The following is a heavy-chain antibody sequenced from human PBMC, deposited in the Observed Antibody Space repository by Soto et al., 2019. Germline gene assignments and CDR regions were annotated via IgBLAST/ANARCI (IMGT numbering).Heavy chain of an antibody. CDR3: AKDRQYPRDYFHY. J-gene: IGHJ4*02. D-gene: IGHD4-4*01. CDR2: ISPNGQGI. V-gene: IGHV3-23*01. Sequence: GSLRLSCGVSGFTVTSNGVSWVRQAPGKGLEWVSSISPNGQGIWYADSLKGRFNISRHISRNTVFLQTDSLRAEDTAIYYCAKDRQYPRDYFHYWGQGTLVTVSS. CDR1: GFTVTSNG.